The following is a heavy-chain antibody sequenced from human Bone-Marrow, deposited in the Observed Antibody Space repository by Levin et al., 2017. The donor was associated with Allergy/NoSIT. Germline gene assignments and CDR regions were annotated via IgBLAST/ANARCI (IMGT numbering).Heavy chain of an antibody. D-gene: IGHD3-10*01. Sequence: SETLSLTCSVSGDSISSSSYYWGWIRQPPGKGLEWIGTIFYSGNTYYNPSLKSRVTLSVDTCKNQFSLKLASVTAADTAVYYCASEDASGSFVDYWGQGTLVIVSS. J-gene: IGHJ4*02. CDR3: ASEDASGSFVDY. CDR2: IFYSGNT. CDR1: GDSISSSSYY. V-gene: IGHV4-39*07.